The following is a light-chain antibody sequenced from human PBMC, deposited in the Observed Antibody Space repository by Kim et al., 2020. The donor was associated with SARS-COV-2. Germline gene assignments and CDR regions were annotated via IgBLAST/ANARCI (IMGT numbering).Light chain of an antibody. Sequence: QSVLTQPASVSGSPGQSITISCTGTSSDIGGYNFVSWYQQHPDTAPKLMIYGVSKRPSGVSNRFSGSKSGNTASLTISGLQAEDEADYYCTSYTSTITWVFGGGTQLTVL. J-gene: IGLJ3*02. CDR2: GVS. CDR3: TSYTSTITWV. CDR1: SSDIGGYNF. V-gene: IGLV2-14*03.